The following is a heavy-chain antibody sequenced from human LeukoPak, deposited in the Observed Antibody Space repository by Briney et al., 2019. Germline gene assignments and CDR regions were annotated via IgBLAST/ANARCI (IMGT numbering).Heavy chain of an antibody. J-gene: IGHJ4*02. D-gene: IGHD1-26*01. V-gene: IGHV3-7*01. CDR1: GFTFSTYW. Sequence: PGGSLRLSCAASGFTFSTYWMSWVRQAPGKGLEWVANIKEDGSEKYYGDSVKGRFTSSRDNSRNTMYLQMGSLRAEDLAVYYCVRTFTGDSGGYYGDYFDYWGQGTLVTVSS. CDR2: IKEDGSEK. CDR3: VRTFTGDSGGYYGDYFDY.